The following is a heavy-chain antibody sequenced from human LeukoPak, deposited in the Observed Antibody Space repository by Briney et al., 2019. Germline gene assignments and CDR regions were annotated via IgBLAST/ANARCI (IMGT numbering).Heavy chain of an antibody. CDR3: ARGIAAYYFDY. V-gene: IGHV4-30-2*01. Sequence: PSETLSLTCTVSGGSISSGGYYWSWIRQPPGKGLEWIGYIYHSGSTYYNPSLKSRVTISVDRSKNQFSLKLSSVTAADTAVYYCARGIAAYYFDYWGQGTLVTVSS. D-gene: IGHD6-6*01. J-gene: IGHJ4*02. CDR1: GGSISSGGYY. CDR2: IYHSGST.